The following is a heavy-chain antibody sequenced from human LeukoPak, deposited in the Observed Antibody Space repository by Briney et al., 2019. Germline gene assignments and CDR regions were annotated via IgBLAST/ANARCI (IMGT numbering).Heavy chain of an antibody. V-gene: IGHV4-61*02. Sequence: SETLPLTCTVSGASISSDIFYWSWIRQPAGHGLEWIGRIYASGSTTYNSSLKSRIAISVDTSKNQFSLNLSSVTAADTAVYYCAGTRRYCSGGSCYNWFDPWGQGTLVTVSS. CDR1: GASISSDIFY. J-gene: IGHJ5*02. CDR3: AGTRRYCSGGSCYNWFDP. D-gene: IGHD2-15*01. CDR2: IYASGST.